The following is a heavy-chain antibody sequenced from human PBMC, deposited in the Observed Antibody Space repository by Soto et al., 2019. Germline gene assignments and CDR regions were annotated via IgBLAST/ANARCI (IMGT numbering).Heavy chain of an antibody. V-gene: IGHV4-4*02. CDR2: VFHTGTT. Sequence: QVQLQESGPGLVKPSGTLSLTCAVSGDSVSSPYYWCWVRQPPGKGLEWIGEVFHTGTTSYNPSLRSRGTRSMDKSNNQFSLDLRSVTAADTAVYYCARSAGWYAVHSWGPGTLVIVSS. D-gene: IGHD6-19*01. CDR1: GDSVSSPYY. J-gene: IGHJ4*02. CDR3: ARSAGWYAVHS.